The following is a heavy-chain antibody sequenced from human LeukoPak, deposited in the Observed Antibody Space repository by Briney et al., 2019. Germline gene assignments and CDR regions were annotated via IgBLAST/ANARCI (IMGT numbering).Heavy chain of an antibody. CDR2: IYYSGST. CDR3: ARGGGSYYGSLDY. D-gene: IGHD1-26*01. J-gene: IGHJ4*02. Sequence: SETLSLTCTVSGGSISSSSYYWGWIRQPPGKGLEWIGYIYYSGSTNYNPSLKSRVTISVDTSKNQFSLKLSSVTAADTAVYYCARGGGSYYGSLDYWGRGTLVTVSS. V-gene: IGHV4-61*05. CDR1: GGSISSSSYY.